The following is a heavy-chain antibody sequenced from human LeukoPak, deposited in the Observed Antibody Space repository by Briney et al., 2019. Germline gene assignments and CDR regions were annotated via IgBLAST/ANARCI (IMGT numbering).Heavy chain of an antibody. CDR1: GGSISSYY. CDR3: ARDQRSGDYWFDP. CDR2: IYYTGST. Sequence: PSETLSLTCTVSGGSISSYYWSWLRQPPGKVLEWRGYIYYTGSTNYNPSLKSRVTISVDTSKNQFSLKLSSVTAADTAVYYCARDQRSGDYWFDPWGQGTLVTVSS. V-gene: IGHV4-59*01. J-gene: IGHJ5*02. D-gene: IGHD4-17*01.